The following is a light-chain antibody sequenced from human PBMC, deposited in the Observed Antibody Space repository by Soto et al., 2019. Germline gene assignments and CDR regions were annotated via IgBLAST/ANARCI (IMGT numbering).Light chain of an antibody. CDR2: LNSDGSH. Sequence: QLVLTQSPSASASLGASVKLTCTLSSGHNNYAIAWHQQQPEKGPRYLMTLNSDGSHSKGDGIPDRFSGSSSGAERYLIISSLQSEDEADYYCQTWGTGIHVVFGGGTKVTVL. CDR3: QTWGTGIHVV. J-gene: IGLJ2*01. V-gene: IGLV4-69*01. CDR1: SGHNNYA.